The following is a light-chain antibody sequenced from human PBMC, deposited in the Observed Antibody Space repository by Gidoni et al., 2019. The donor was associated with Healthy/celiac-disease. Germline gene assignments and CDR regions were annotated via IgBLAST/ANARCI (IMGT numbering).Light chain of an antibody. Sequence: ELMFTPSPATLSLSPGERATLPCRASQSVSSYLAWYQQKPGQAPRLLIYDASNRATGIPARFSGSGSGTDFTLTISSLEPEDFAVYYCQQRSNWPWTFGQGTKVEIK. CDR3: QQRSNWPWT. J-gene: IGKJ1*01. V-gene: IGKV3-11*01. CDR1: QSVSSY. CDR2: DAS.